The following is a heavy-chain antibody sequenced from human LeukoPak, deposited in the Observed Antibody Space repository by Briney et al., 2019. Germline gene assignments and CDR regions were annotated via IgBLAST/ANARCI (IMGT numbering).Heavy chain of an antibody. Sequence: PSETLSLTCAVYGGSFSGYYWSWLRQPPGKGLEWIGEINHSGSTNYNPSLKSRVTISVDTSKNQFSLKLSSVTAADTAVYYCARLTYSSSWYIKPYYFDYWGQGTLVTVSS. CDR2: INHSGST. V-gene: IGHV4-34*01. CDR3: ARLTYSSSWYIKPYYFDY. J-gene: IGHJ4*02. CDR1: GGSFSGYY. D-gene: IGHD6-13*01.